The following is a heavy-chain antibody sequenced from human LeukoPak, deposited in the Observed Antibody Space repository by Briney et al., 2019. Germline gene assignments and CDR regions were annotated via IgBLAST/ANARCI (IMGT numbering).Heavy chain of an antibody. D-gene: IGHD4-11*01. J-gene: IGHJ3*02. Sequence: ASVKVSCKASGYTFTDYYMHWVRQAPGQGLEWMGWLNPNSGGTNYAQNFQGRVTMTRDTSINTAHMELSRLRSDDTAVYYCMRDPRTTKNAFDIWGQGTMVTVSS. CDR3: MRDPRTTKNAFDI. CDR1: GYTFTDYY. CDR2: LNPNSGGT. V-gene: IGHV1-2*02.